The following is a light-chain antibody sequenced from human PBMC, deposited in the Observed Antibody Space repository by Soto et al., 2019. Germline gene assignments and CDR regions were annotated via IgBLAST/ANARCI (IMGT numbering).Light chain of an antibody. CDR1: QSVSSSY. V-gene: IGKV3-20*01. Sequence: EIVLTQSPGTLSLSPGERATLSCRASQSVSSSYLAWYQQKPGQAPRLLIYGASSRATGIPDRFSGSGSGPDFTITISRLEPDDFAVYYCQQYGSSRGFTFGPGIKVDIK. CDR2: GAS. CDR3: QQYGSSRGFT. J-gene: IGKJ3*01.